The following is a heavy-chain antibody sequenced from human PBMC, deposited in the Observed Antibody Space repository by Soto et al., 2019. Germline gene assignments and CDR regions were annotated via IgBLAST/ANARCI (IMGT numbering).Heavy chain of an antibody. V-gene: IGHV3-7*01. Sequence: EVQLVESGGGLVQPGGSLRLPCAASGFTFSTYWMTWVRQPPGKGLEWVASINQDGRERYSVDSVRGRSTISRDNAKNSLDLQMNSLRAEDTAVDYCVCGGNFFVYWGQGTLVTVSP. CDR3: VCGGNFFVY. D-gene: IGHD3-16*01. CDR2: INQDGRER. J-gene: IGHJ4*02. CDR1: GFTFSTYW.